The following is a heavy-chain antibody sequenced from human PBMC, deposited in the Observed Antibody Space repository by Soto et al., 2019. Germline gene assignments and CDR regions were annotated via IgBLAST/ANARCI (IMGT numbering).Heavy chain of an antibody. D-gene: IGHD5-18*01. CDR1: GYTFTVYY. J-gene: IGHJ4*02. V-gene: IGHV1-2*04. CDR3: ARDIGVEYSYGQYYFDY. Sequence: ASVKVSCKASGYTFTVYYMHCVRQAPGQGLEWMGWINPNSGGTNYAQKFQGWVTMTRDTSISTAYMELSRLRSDDTAVYYCARDIGVEYSYGQYYFDYWGQGTLVTVSS. CDR2: INPNSGGT.